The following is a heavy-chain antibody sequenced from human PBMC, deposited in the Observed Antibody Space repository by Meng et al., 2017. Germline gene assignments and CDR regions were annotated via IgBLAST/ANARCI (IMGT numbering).Heavy chain of an antibody. CDR3: ARDTRPVGYCSGGSCYQGGYFDY. CDR1: GFTVSSNE. Sequence: GESLKISCAASGFTVSSNEMSWVRQAAGKGLQWVPSISGDSTYYADSGKGRFTISRDNSKNTLHLQMNSLRAEDTAVYYCARDTRPVGYCSGGSCYQGGYFDYWGQGTLVTVSS. J-gene: IGHJ4*02. CDR2: ISGDST. V-gene: IGHV3-38-3*01. D-gene: IGHD2-15*01.